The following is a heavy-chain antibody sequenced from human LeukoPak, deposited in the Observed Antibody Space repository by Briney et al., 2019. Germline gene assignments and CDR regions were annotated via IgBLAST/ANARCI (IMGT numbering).Heavy chain of an antibody. J-gene: IGHJ5*02. Sequence: SGGSLRLSCAASGFTFSSYAMSWVRQAPGKGLEWVSAISGSGGSTYYADSVKGRFTISRDNSKNTLYLQMNSLRAEDTAVYYCAKDQELMITFGELGDWFDPWGQGTLVTVSS. CDR1: GFTFSSYA. CDR3: AKDQELMITFGELGDWFDP. CDR2: ISGSGGST. V-gene: IGHV3-23*01. D-gene: IGHD3-16*01.